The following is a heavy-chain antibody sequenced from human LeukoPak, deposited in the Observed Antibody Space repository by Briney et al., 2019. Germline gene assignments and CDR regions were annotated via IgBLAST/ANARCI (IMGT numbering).Heavy chain of an antibody. D-gene: IGHD3-10*01. CDR2: ISYSGST. Sequence: SETLSLTCTASGASISSYYWSWVRQPPGKGLEWIGCISYSGSTNYNPSLKSRVTISADTSKNQVSLTLSSVTAADTAVYYCARHPELYFFDYWGQGTLVTVSS. J-gene: IGHJ4*02. V-gene: IGHV4-59*08. CDR1: GASISSYY. CDR3: ARHPELYFFDY.